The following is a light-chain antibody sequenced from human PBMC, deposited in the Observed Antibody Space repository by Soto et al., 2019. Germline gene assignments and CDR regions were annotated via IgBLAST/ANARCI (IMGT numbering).Light chain of an antibody. CDR2: KAS. CDR1: QSISSW. J-gene: IGKJ4*01. Sequence: DIQMTQSPSTLSASVGDRVTITCRASQSISSWLAWYQQKPGQAPNLLIYKASSLESGVPSRFSGSGSGTEFTRTISSLQPDDFATYYCQQYKSYPLTFGGGPKVEIK. CDR3: QQYKSYPLT. V-gene: IGKV1-5*03.